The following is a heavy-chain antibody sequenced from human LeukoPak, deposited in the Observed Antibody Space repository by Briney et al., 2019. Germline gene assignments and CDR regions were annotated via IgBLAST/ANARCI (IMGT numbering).Heavy chain of an antibody. CDR1: GFTFSSYD. V-gene: IGHV3-13*01. CDR3: AKGGYSNYDQYFQH. CDR2: IGTAGDT. J-gene: IGHJ1*01. Sequence: AGGSLRLSCAASGFTFSSYDMHWVRQATGKGLEWVSAIGTAGDTYYPGSVKGRFTISRENAKNSLYLQMNSLRAGDTAVYYCAKGGYSNYDQYFQHWGQGTLVTVSS. D-gene: IGHD4-11*01.